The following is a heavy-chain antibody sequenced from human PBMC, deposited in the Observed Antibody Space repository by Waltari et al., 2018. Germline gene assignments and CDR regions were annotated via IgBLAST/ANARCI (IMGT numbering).Heavy chain of an antibody. CDR3: AKGGRDIVVVPAAMQPYYYYGMDV. Sequence: EVQLLESGGGLVQPGGSLRLSCAASGFTFSSYAMSWDRQAQGTGLEWVSAISGSGGSTYYADSVKGRFTISRDNSKNTLYLQMNSLRAEDTAVYYCAKGGRDIVVVPAAMQPYYYYGMDVWGQGTTVTVSS. CDR1: GFTFSSYA. D-gene: IGHD2-2*01. CDR2: ISGSGGST. J-gene: IGHJ6*02. V-gene: IGHV3-23*01.